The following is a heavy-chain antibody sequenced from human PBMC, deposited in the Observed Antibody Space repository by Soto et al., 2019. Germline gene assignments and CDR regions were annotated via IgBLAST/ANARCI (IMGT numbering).Heavy chain of an antibody. V-gene: IGHV4-38-2*01. CDR1: DYSISNGYY. CDR2: IYYSGNT. CDR3: ARQGYGSGPNWVES. Sequence: PSETLSLTCAVSDYSISNGYYWGWIRQPPGKGLEWIGSIYYSGNTYYNPSLKSRVTISVDTSKNQFSLKLNSLTAADTAVYYCARQGYGSGPNWVESWGQGTQVTVSS. D-gene: IGHD3-10*01. J-gene: IGHJ5*01.